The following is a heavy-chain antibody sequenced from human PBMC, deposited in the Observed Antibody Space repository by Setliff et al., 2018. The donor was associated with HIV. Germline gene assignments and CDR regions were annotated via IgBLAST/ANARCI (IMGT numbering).Heavy chain of an antibody. CDR1: GFIVSSFW. CDR3: AKGVKWLDP. J-gene: IGHJ5*02. V-gene: IGHV3-7*03. D-gene: IGHD3-16*01. CDR2: INEDGSER. Sequence: GGSLRLSCAASGFIVSSFWMNWVRQAPGKGLEWLANINEDGSERNCVDSVKGRFTISRDDSKNTLYLQMHSLRVEDTAAYYCAKGVKWLDPWGQGIQVTVSS.